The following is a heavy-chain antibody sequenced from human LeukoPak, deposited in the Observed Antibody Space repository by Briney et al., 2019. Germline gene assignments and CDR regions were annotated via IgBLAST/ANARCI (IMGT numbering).Heavy chain of an antibody. CDR3: ARDLEWGEMATIPIFDY. D-gene: IGHD5-24*01. Sequence: PGGSLRLSCAASGFTFSSYSMNWVRQAPGKGLEWVSSISSSSSYIYYADSVKGRFTISRDNAKNSLYLQMNSLRAEDTAVYYCARDLEWGEMATIPIFDYRGQGTLVTVSS. CDR2: ISSSSSYI. CDR1: GFTFSSYS. J-gene: IGHJ4*02. V-gene: IGHV3-21*01.